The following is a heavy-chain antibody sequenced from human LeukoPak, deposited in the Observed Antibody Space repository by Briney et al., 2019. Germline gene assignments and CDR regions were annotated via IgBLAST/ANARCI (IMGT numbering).Heavy chain of an antibody. CDR1: GGTFSSYA. J-gene: IGHJ4*02. CDR3: ARASGPYYYDSSGYPYYFDY. CDR2: IIPIFGTA. Sequence: AASVKVSCKASGGTFSSYAISWVRQAPGQGLEWMGGIIPIFGTANYAQKFQGRVTITADESTSTAYMELSSLRSEDTAVYYCARASGPYYYDSSGYPYYFDYWGQGTLVTVSS. D-gene: IGHD3-22*01. V-gene: IGHV1-69*01.